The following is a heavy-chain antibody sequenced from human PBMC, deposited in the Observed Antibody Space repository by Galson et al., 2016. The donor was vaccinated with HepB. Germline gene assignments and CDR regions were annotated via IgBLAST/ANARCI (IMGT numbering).Heavy chain of an antibody. CDR1: GFTFSSYW. Sequence: SLRLSCAASGFTFSSYWMHWVRQAPGKGLVWVSTIAARSDGSYYEDSVRGRFTISRDSSKNTLSLQMNNLGVEDTALYFCVRDNFADYWGQGTLVTVSS. D-gene: IGHD4-23*01. CDR2: IAARSDGS. V-gene: IGHV3-23*01. CDR3: VRDNFADY. J-gene: IGHJ4*02.